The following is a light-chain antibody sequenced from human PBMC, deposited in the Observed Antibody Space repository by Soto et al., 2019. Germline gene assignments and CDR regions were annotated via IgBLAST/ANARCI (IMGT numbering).Light chain of an antibody. CDR1: NIGSKN. CDR2: RDS. CDR3: QVWDRSTWV. V-gene: IGLV3-9*01. J-gene: IGLJ3*02. Sequence: SYELTQPLSVSVALGQTARITCGGNNIGSKNVHWYQQKPGHAPVLVIYRDSNRPSGIPERFSGSNSGNTATLTISRAQAGDEADYYCQVWDRSTWVFGGGTKLTVL.